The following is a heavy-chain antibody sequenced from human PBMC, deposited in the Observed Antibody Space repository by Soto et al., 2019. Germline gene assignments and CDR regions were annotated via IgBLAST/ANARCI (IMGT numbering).Heavy chain of an antibody. J-gene: IGHJ6*02. CDR3: ARVVENYYGSGSYYKGDYYYYGMDV. Sequence: ASVKVSCKASGYTFTSYGISWVRQAPGQGLEWMGWISAYNGNTNYAQKLQGRVTMTTDTSTSTAYMELRSLRSDDTAVYYCARVVENYYGSGSYYKGDYYYYGMDVWGQ. CDR1: GYTFTSYG. D-gene: IGHD3-10*01. CDR2: ISAYNGNT. V-gene: IGHV1-18*01.